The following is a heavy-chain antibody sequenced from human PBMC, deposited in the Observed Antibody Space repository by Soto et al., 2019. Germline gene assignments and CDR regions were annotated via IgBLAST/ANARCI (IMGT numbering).Heavy chain of an antibody. V-gene: IGHV1-69*06. D-gene: IGHD1-26*01. CDR2: IIPIFGTA. CDR1: VGTFSSYA. J-gene: IGHJ4*02. Sequence: SVKVSCKASVGTFSSYAISWVRQAPGQGLEWMGRIIPIFGTANYAQKFQGRVTITADKSTSTAYMELSSLRSEDTAVYYCAIVAVTWEYYFDYWGQGTLVTVSS. CDR3: AIVAVTWEYYFDY.